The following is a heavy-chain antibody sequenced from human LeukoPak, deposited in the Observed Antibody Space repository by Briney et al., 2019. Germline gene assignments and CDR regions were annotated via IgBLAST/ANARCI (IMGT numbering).Heavy chain of an antibody. D-gene: IGHD1-26*01. Sequence: NPSETLSLTCAVYGGSFSGYYWSWIRQPPGKGLEWIGYIHYSGSTNYNPSLKSRVTISVDTSKNQFSLKLSSVTAADTAVYYCARHAVVGATGWFDPWGQGTLVTVSS. CDR1: GGSFSGYY. CDR2: IHYSGST. CDR3: ARHAVVGATGWFDP. J-gene: IGHJ5*02. V-gene: IGHV4-59*08.